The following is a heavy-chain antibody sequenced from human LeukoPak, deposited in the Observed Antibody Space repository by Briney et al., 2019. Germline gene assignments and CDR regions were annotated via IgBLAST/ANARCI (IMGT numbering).Heavy chain of an antibody. Sequence: GRSLRLSCAASGFTFSGYAMHWVRQAPGKGLEWVAVISYDGSNKYYADSVKGRFTISRDNSKNTLYLQMNSLRAEDTAVYYCARQNDFYQIDYWGQGTLVTVSS. CDR1: GFTFSGYA. D-gene: IGHD2-21*02. J-gene: IGHJ4*02. CDR2: ISYDGSNK. V-gene: IGHV3-30-3*01. CDR3: ARQNDFYQIDY.